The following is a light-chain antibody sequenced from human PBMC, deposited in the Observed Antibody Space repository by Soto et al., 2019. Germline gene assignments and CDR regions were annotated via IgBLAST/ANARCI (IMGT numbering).Light chain of an antibody. V-gene: IGLV2-14*01. Sequence: QSVLTQPASVSGSPGQSITISCTGTSRDIGAYIYVSWFQQYPGRAPKCMIYDVNNRPSGVSNRFSGSKSGNTASLTISGLKAEDEAVYFCTSYTTANPLALGGGTKVTVL. CDR3: TSYTTANPLA. CDR2: DVN. CDR1: SRDIGAYIY. J-gene: IGLJ2*01.